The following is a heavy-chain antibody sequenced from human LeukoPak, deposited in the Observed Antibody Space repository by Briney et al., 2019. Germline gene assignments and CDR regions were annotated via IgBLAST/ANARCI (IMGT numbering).Heavy chain of an antibody. Sequence: PSETLSLTCTVSGGSISSSSYYWGWIRQPPGKGLEWIGSIYYSGSTYYNPSLKSRVTISVDTSKNQFSLKLSSVTAADTAVYYCARAPTWSRYYYYMDVWGKGTTVTISS. V-gene: IGHV4-39*07. CDR3: ARAPTWSRYYYYMDV. J-gene: IGHJ6*03. CDR2: IYYSGST. CDR1: GGSISSSSYY. D-gene: IGHD2-15*01.